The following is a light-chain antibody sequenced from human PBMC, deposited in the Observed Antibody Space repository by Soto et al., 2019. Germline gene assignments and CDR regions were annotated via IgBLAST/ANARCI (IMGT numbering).Light chain of an antibody. CDR2: GNS. V-gene: IGLV1-40*01. Sequence: QSVLTQPPSVSGAPGQTVTISCTGSSSNIGAGYDVHWYQQLPGTAPKLLIYGNSNRPSGVPERFSGSKSGTSASLAITGLQAEDEADYYCQSYDSSLSGFVVFGGGTQLTVL. J-gene: IGLJ2*01. CDR1: SSNIGAGYD. CDR3: QSYDSSLSGFVV.